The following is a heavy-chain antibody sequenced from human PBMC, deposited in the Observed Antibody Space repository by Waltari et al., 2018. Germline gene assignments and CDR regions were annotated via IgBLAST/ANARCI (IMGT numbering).Heavy chain of an antibody. V-gene: IGHV3-74*01. CDR3: ARLEAEQWLGVY. Sequence: EGQLVESGGGLVQPVGSLRLSWAASGINFRDHRMHWVRQAPGKGLVWISRISSDGTGPDYADSVQGRFVISRDNARDTLYLQMNNLRAEDTALYYCARLEAEQWLGVYWGPGTLVTVSS. D-gene: IGHD6-19*01. J-gene: IGHJ4*02. CDR2: ISSDGTGP. CDR1: GINFRDHR.